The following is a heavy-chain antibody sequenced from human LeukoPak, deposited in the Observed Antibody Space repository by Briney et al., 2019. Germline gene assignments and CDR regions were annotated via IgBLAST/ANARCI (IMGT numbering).Heavy chain of an antibody. Sequence: GGSLRLTCAASGFALSSHWMTWVRQVPGRGPEWVANVNRDGSETYYLDSVKGRFTISKDNARNSLYLQMNSLRAEDTALYHCARNNAMDVWGQGTTVIVSS. CDR2: VNRDGSET. CDR3: ARNNAMDV. D-gene: IGHD2-8*01. V-gene: IGHV3-7*03. CDR1: GFALSSHW. J-gene: IGHJ6*02.